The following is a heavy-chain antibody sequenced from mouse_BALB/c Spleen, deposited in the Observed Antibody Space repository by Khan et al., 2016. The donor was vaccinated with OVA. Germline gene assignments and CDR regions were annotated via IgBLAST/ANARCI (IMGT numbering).Heavy chain of an antibody. V-gene: IGHV14-3*02. Sequence: VQLKQSEAELVKPGASVKLSCSASGFNIKDTYIHWVKQRPEQGLEWIGRIDPPNDDSKSGPKFQDKATLTADTSSNTAYLQLSSLTSEDNAVYYGANLDGNPFAYWGQGTLVSVSA. CDR1: GFNIKDTY. D-gene: IGHD2-1*01. J-gene: IGHJ3*01. CDR2: IDPPNDDS. CDR3: ANLDGNPFAY.